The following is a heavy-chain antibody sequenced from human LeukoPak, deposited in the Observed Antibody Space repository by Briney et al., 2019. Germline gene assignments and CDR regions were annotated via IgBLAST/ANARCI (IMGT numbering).Heavy chain of an antibody. Sequence: GESLKISCKGSGYRFNAYWIAWVRQMPGKGLEWMGIIYPDDSDTRYSPSFQGQVTISADKSISTAYLQWSSLKASDTAMYYCARSWNDAFDIWGQGTMVTVSS. V-gene: IGHV5-51*01. D-gene: IGHD1-1*01. J-gene: IGHJ3*02. CDR3: ARSWNDAFDI. CDR2: IYPDDSDT. CDR1: GYRFNAYW.